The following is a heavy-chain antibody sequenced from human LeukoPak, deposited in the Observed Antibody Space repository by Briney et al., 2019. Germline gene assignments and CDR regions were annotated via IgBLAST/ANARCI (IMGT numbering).Heavy chain of an antibody. V-gene: IGHV4-59*08. CDR3: ARLYYYNSGENYYYYMDV. CDR1: GGSISSYY. D-gene: IGHD3-10*01. CDR2: IYYSGST. J-gene: IGHJ6*03. Sequence: PSETLSLTCTVSGGSISSYYWSWIRQPPGKGLEWIGYIYYSGSTKYNPSLRSRVTISVDTSKNQFSLKLSSVTAADTAVYYCARLYYYNSGENYYYYMDVWGKGTTVTVSS.